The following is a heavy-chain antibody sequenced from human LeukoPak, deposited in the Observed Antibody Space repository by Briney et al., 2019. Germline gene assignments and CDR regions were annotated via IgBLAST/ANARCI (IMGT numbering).Heavy chain of an antibody. Sequence: PGGSLRLSCAASGFTFSSYSMNWVRQAPGKGLEWVSSISSSSSYIYYADSVKGRFTISRDNAKNSLYLQMNSLRAEDTAVYYCARDWASSGYYLGTFDYWGQGTLVTVSS. V-gene: IGHV3-21*01. CDR1: GFTFSSYS. CDR3: ARDWASSGYYLGTFDY. J-gene: IGHJ4*02. D-gene: IGHD3-22*01. CDR2: ISSSSSYI.